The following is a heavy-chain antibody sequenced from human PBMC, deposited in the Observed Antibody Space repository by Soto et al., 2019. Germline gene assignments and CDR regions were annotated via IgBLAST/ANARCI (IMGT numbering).Heavy chain of an antibody. CDR1: GFTFSNYG. CDR3: AKDLEGTSIVVVPALFDP. D-gene: IGHD2-2*01. V-gene: IGHV3-30*18. CDR2: ISYDGSNK. J-gene: IGHJ5*02. Sequence: GGSLRLSCAGSGFTFSNYGLHWVRQAPGKGLEWVAVISYDGSNKYYADSVKGRFTISRDNSKNTLYLQMNSLRAEDTAVYYCAKDLEGTSIVVVPALFDPWGQGTLVTVSS.